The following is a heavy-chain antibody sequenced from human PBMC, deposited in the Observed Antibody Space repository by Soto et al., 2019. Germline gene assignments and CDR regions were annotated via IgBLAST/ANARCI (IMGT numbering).Heavy chain of an antibody. J-gene: IGHJ4*02. V-gene: IGHV1-2*04. Sequence: ASVKVSCKASGYTFTGYYMHWVRQAPGQGLEWMGWINPNSGGTNYAQKFQGWVTMTRDTSISTAYMELSRLRSDDTAVYYCARATAVGATQLPSYYFDYWGQGTLVTVSS. CDR3: ARATAVGATQLPSYYFDY. D-gene: IGHD1-26*01. CDR2: INPNSGGT. CDR1: GYTFTGYY.